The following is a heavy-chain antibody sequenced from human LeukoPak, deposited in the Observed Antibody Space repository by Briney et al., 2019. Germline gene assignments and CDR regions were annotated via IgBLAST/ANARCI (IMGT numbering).Heavy chain of an antibody. J-gene: IGHJ6*02. V-gene: IGHV3-53*01. Sequence: GGSLRLSCAASGFSVSSNYMSWVRQAPGKGLEWVSVISGGGSTFYADSVKGRFTISRDNSRNTLYLQINSLRAEDTAMYYCAGRDSGYYYGMDLWGLGTTVTVSS. D-gene: IGHD2-21*02. CDR2: ISGGGST. CDR1: GFSVSSNY. CDR3: AGRDSGYYYGMDL.